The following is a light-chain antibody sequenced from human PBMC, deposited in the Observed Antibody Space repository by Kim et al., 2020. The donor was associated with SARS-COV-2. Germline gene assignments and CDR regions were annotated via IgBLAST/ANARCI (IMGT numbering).Light chain of an antibody. V-gene: IGLV9-49*01. CDR2: VGTGGIMG. Sequence: CTLRSGYSNYQVDWYQQRPGKGPRFVMRVGTGGIMGSKGDGIPDRFSVLGSGLNRYLTIKNVQEEDESDFHCGADHGSGSNFVWVFGGGTQLTVL. CDR1: SGYSNYQ. CDR3: GADHGSGSNFVWV. J-gene: IGLJ3*02.